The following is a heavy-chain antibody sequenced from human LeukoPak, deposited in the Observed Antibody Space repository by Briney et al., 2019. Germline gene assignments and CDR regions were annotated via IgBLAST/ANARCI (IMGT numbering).Heavy chain of an antibody. J-gene: IGHJ4*02. CDR2: DYVSQNT. CDR3: ARRVATSPKYCFDY. Sequence: SRTLSPSPALSSVALTSGGNCSASARPPPGGGLEWIWYDYVSQNTKYTTSLKARVYISLHTSRNEFSLRLTSVPAADTAVYYCARRVATSPKYCFDYWGAGMLVAVSS. CDR1: SVALTSGGNC. D-gene: IGHD5-24*01. V-gene: IGHV4-61*09.